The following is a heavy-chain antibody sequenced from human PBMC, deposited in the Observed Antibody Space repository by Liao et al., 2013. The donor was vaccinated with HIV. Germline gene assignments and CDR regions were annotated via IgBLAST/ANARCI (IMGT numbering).Heavy chain of an antibody. CDR1: GGSLSGYY. CDR3: ARGRRGVACDY. D-gene: IGHD3-3*01. CDR2: IYSSGST. V-gene: IGHV4-59*10. J-gene: IGHJ4*02. Sequence: QVQLQQWGAGLLKPSETLSLTCAVYGGSLSGYYWSWIRQPAGKGLEWIGRIYSSGSTNYNHSLKSRVTISVDTSKNQFSLKLSSVTAADTAVYYCARGRRGVACDYWGQGTLVTVSS.